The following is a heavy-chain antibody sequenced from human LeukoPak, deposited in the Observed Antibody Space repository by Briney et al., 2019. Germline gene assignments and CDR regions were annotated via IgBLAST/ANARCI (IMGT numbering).Heavy chain of an antibody. J-gene: IGHJ6*03. D-gene: IGHD1-26*01. CDR2: IYSGGST. Sequence: PGGSLRLSCAASGFTVSSNYMSWVRQAPGKGLEWVSVIYSGGSTYYADSVKGRFTISRDNSRNTLYLQMNSLRAEDTAVYYCAKEGTPSGSYAYYYYYMDVWGKGTTVTVSS. CDR3: AKEGTPSGSYAYYYYYMDV. CDR1: GFTVSSNY. V-gene: IGHV3-53*01.